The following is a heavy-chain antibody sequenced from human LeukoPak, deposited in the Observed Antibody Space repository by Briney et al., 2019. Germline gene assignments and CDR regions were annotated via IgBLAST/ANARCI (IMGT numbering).Heavy chain of an antibody. V-gene: IGHV1-8*01. CDR2: MNPNSGNT. Sequence: GASVKVSCKASGYTFTSYDINWVRQATGQGLEWMGWMNPNSGNTGYTQKLQGRVTMTRNTSINTAYMELSSLRSEDTAVYYCARIYSSGWYWFDPWGQGTLVTVSS. D-gene: IGHD6-19*01. CDR1: GYTFTSYD. J-gene: IGHJ5*02. CDR3: ARIYSSGWYWFDP.